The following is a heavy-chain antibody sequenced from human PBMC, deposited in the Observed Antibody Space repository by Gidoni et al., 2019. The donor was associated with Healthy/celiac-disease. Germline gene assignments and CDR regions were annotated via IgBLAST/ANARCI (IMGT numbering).Heavy chain of an antibody. D-gene: IGHD1-1*01. V-gene: IGHV4-34*01. CDR2: INHSGST. J-gene: IGHJ4*02. Sequence: QVQLQQWGAGLLKPSETLSLTCAVYGGSFSGYYWSWIRQPPGKGLEWIGEINHSGSTNYNPSLKSRVTISVDTSKNQFSLKLSSVTAADTAVYYCASLREMATTGDYWGQGTLVTVSS. CDR3: ASLREMATTGDY. CDR1: GGSFSGYY.